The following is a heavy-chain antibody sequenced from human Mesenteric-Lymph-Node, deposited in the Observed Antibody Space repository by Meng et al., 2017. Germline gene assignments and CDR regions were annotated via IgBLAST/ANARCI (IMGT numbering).Heavy chain of an antibody. CDR1: GFTFNTYS. J-gene: IGHJ4*02. Sequence: GESLKISCAASGFTFNTYSMHWVRQAPGKGLDWVAVMSYDGSKEYYADSVKGRFTLSRDNSKNTLFLQMNSLRAEDTAVYYCARGGDYVWSWGFDYWGQGSLVTVSS. D-gene: IGHD3-16*01. CDR2: MSYDGSKE. CDR3: ARGGDYVWSWGFDY. V-gene: IGHV3-30*04.